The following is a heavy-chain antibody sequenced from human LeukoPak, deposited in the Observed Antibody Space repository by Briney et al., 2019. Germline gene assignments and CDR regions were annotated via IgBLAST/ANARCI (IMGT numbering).Heavy chain of an antibody. CDR2: IIPIFGTA. CDR3: ARSICSGYYLDY. J-gene: IGHJ4*02. CDR1: GGTFSSYA. D-gene: IGHD3-22*01. Sequence: SVKVSCKASGGTFSSYAISWVRQAPGQGLEWMGRIIPIFGTANYAQKFQGRVTITTDESTSTAYMELSSLRSEDTAVYYCARSICSGYYLDYWGQGTLVTVSS. V-gene: IGHV1-69*05.